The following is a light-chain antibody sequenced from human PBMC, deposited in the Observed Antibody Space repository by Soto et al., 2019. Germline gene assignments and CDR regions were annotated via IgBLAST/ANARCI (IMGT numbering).Light chain of an antibody. V-gene: IGLV2-14*03. CDR2: DVN. CDR1: RSDIGAYNF. CDR3: SSLTTSTTMI. Sequence: QSALTQPASVSGSPGQSITISCSGTRSDIGAYNFVSWYQQHPGEVPKLILYDVNDRPSGVSNRFSGSKSGNTASLTISGLQAEDEADYYCSSLTTSTTMIFGGGTKLTVL. J-gene: IGLJ2*01.